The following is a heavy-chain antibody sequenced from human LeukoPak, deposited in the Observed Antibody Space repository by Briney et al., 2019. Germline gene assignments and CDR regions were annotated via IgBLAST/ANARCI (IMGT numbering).Heavy chain of an antibody. CDR1: GFTFSDCG. CDR3: AKWSGDYPSYYLDY. J-gene: IGHJ4*02. D-gene: IGHD4-17*01. CDR2: IRSDGSSK. Sequence: PGGSLRLSCAVSGFTFSDCGMHWVRQAPGKGLEWVALIRSDGSSKNYADSVKGRFTISRDASKNTVYLQMNSLRAEDTAVYSCAKWSGDYPSYYLDYWGQGTLVTVSS. V-gene: IGHV3-30*02.